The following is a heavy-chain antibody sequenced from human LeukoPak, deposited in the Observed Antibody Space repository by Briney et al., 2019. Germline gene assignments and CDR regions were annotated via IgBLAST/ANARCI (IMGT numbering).Heavy chain of an antibody. J-gene: IGHJ5*02. CDR3: ARQGGTLNWFDP. Sequence: SETLSLTCTVSGGSISGSSYYWGWIRQPPGKGLEWIGSIYYSGSTYYNPSLKSRVAISVDTSKNQFSLKLSSVTAADTAVYYCARQGGTLNWFDPWGQGTLVTVSS. CDR2: IYYSGST. CDR1: GGSISGSSYY. D-gene: IGHD1-7*01. V-gene: IGHV4-39*01.